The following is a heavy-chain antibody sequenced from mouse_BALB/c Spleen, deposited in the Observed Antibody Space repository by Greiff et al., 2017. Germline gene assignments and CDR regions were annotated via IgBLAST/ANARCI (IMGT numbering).Heavy chain of an antibody. V-gene: IGHV5-12-1*01. J-gene: IGHJ3*01. CDR1: GFAFSSYD. CDR3: ARLYYGYDGFAY. Sequence: EVQLVESGGGLVKPGGSLKLSCAASGFAFSSYDMSWVRQTPEKSLEWVAYISSGGGSTYYPDTVKGRFTISRDNAKNTLYLQMSSLKSEDTAMYYCARLYYGYDGFAYWGQGTLVTVSA. D-gene: IGHD2-2*01. CDR2: ISSGGGST.